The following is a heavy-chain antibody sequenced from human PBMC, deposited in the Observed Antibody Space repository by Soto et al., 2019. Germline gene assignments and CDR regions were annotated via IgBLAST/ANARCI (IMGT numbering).Heavy chain of an antibody. CDR1: GFTFTNYF. CDR3: ARAVAGTGIDY. Sequence: PGGSLRLSCAASGFTFTNYFMHWVRQVPGKGLVWVSRISSDGSSTSYADTVKGRFTISRDNSKNTLYLQMNSLRAEDTAVYYCARAVAGTGIDYWGQGTLVTVSS. V-gene: IGHV3-74*01. CDR2: ISSDGSST. D-gene: IGHD6-19*01. J-gene: IGHJ4*02.